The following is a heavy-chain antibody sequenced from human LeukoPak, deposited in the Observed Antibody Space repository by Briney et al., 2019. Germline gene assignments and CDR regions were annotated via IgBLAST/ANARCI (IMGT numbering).Heavy chain of an antibody. CDR3: ARALYGRCGKLLPPYWYFDL. J-gene: IGHJ2*01. Sequence: SETLSLTCTVSGGSISSYYWSWIRQPPGKGLEWIGDIYYSGSTNYNPSLKSRVTISVDTSKNQFSLNLSSVTAADTPVYYCARALYGRCGKLLPPYWYFDLWGRGTLVTVSS. V-gene: IGHV4-59*01. CDR2: IYYSGST. D-gene: IGHD3-10*01. CDR1: GGSISSYY.